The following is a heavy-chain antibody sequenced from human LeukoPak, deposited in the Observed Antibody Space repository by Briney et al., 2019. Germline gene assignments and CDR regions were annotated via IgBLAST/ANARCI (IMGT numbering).Heavy chain of an antibody. J-gene: IGHJ4*02. CDR2: MNPNSGNT. V-gene: IGHV1-8*01. CDR3: ARGASRSFDY. D-gene: IGHD6-6*01. CDR1: GYTFTSYD. Sequence: GASVKVSCKASGYTFTSYDINWVRQATGQGLEWMGWMNPNSGNTGYAQRFRGRVTITRNTSISTAYMELSSLRSEDTAVYYCARGASRSFDYWGQGTLVTVSS.